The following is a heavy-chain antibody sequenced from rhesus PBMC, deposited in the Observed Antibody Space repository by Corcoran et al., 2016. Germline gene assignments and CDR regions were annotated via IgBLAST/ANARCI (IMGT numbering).Heavy chain of an antibody. CDR3: ARQLHPPYGSNDY. V-gene: IGHV3S5*01. D-gene: IGHD4-29*01. CDR2: INSGGGST. Sequence: EAQLVETGGGLVQPGGSLRLSCGASGFSFSDYGMSGVRQAPGKGREWVSSINSGGGSTYCADSVKGRFTISRDNSKNTLSLQMNSLRAEDTAVYYCARQLHPPYGSNDYWGQGVLVTVSS. J-gene: IGHJ4*01. CDR1: GFSFSDYG.